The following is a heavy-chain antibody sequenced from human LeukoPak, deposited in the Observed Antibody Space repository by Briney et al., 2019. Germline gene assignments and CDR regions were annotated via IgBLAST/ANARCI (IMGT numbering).Heavy chain of an antibody. J-gene: IGHJ4*02. V-gene: IGHV4-59*08. CDR3: ARLSGWFLSAYYFDY. CDR2: IYYSGTT. D-gene: IGHD6-19*01. CDR1: GGSISSYY. Sequence: PSETLSLTCTVSGGSISSYYWSWIRQPPGKGLEWIGYIYYSGTTNYNPSLKSRVTISVDTSKNQFSLKLSSVTAADTAVYYCARLSGWFLSAYYFDYWGQGTLVTVSS.